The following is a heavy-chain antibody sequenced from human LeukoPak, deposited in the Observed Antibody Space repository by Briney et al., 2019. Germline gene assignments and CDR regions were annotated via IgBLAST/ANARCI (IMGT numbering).Heavy chain of an antibody. CDR2: ISYDGSNK. D-gene: IGHD2-2*01. CDR1: GFTFSSYA. J-gene: IGHJ4*02. V-gene: IGHV3-30-3*01. CDR3: ASEVVPAALLDY. Sequence: GRSLRLSCAASGFTFSSYAMHWVRQAPGKGLEWVAVISYDGSNKYYADSVKGRSTISRDNSKNTLYLQMNSLRAEDTAVYYCASEVVPAALLDYWGQGTLVTVSS.